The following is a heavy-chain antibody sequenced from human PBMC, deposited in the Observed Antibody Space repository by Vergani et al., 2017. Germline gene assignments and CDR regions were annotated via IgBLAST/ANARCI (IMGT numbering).Heavy chain of an antibody. Sequence: QVQLVESGGGVVQPGTSLRLSCVVSGFALNRHAMYWVRQAPGKGLEWVVGISFDGTNEYYPDLVKGRFTMSRDIAKNTLYLQVRSLRLEDTGVYHCVRDRGLCAGGRCYAEAWDYWGQGTPVTVSS. CDR2: ISFDGTNE. CDR1: GFALNRHA. CDR3: VRDRGLCAGGRCYAEAWDY. D-gene: IGHD2-2*01. J-gene: IGHJ4*02. V-gene: IGHV3-30-3*01.